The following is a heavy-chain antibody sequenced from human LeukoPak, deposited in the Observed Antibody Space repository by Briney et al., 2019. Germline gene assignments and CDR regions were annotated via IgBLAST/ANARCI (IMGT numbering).Heavy chain of an antibody. V-gene: IGHV3-48*02. CDR1: GFTFSSYR. CDR3: ATDKYGGPVH. CDR2: INPTSHT. Sequence: GGSLRLSCAASGFTFSSYRMSWVRPAPGKGLEWLSYINPTSHTRYADSVKGRFTISRDNAKNSLYLQMNSLKDEDTVVYYWATDKYGGPVHGGQGTLVTVSS. J-gene: IGHJ4*02. D-gene: IGHD5-12*01.